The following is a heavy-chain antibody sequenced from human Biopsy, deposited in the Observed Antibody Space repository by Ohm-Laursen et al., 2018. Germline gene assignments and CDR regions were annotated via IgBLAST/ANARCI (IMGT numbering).Heavy chain of an antibody. J-gene: IGHJ4*02. Sequence: SLRLSCTAPGFSSKTYWMNWVRQAPGKGLEWVANIRQDGKEKFYVDSVKGRFTISRDNAKNSLYLQMNSLRAEDTGVYYCARGYCTAINCYMLRSSYFDSWGQGAPVTVSS. CDR2: IRQDGKEK. CDR1: GFSSKTYW. CDR3: ARGYCTAINCYMLRSSYFDS. V-gene: IGHV3-7*01. D-gene: IGHD2-2*02.